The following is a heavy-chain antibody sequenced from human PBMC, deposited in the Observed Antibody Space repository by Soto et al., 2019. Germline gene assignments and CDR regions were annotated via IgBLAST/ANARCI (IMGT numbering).Heavy chain of an antibody. J-gene: IGHJ5*02. Sequence: QVQLAQSGAEVKKPGSSVKVSCKASGGTFSSYAISWVRQAPGQGLEWMGGIIPIFGTANYAQKFQGRVTITADESTSTAYMELSSLRSEDTAVYYCARAGGAYCSSTSCYKLDPWGQGTLVTVSS. CDR3: ARAGGAYCSSTSCYKLDP. CDR2: IIPIFGTA. V-gene: IGHV1-69*01. CDR1: GGTFSSYA. D-gene: IGHD2-2*02.